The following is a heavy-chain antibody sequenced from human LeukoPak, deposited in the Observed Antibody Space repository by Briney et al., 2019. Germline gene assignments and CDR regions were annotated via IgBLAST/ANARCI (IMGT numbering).Heavy chain of an antibody. J-gene: IGHJ5*02. D-gene: IGHD4-11*01. CDR1: GYSISSGYY. CDR2: IYHSGST. Sequence: SETLSLTCTVSGYSISSGYYWGWIRQPPGKGLEWIGSIYHSGSTYYNPSLKSRVTISVDTSKNQFSLKLSSVTAADTAVYYCARGNAYDYRPWFDPWGQGTLVTVSS. CDR3: ARGNAYDYRPWFDP. V-gene: IGHV4-38-2*02.